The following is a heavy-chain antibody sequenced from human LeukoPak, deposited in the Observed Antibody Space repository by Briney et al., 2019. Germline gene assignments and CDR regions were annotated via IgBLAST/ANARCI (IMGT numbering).Heavy chain of an antibody. Sequence: GGSLRLSCAASGFSLSNYGMHWVRQAPGKGLEWVAALLYDGNTKHYADSVKGRFTISRDISKNTFYLQMNSLTAEDTAVYYCARDHRPEIQYCYMDVWGKGTTFAVSS. V-gene: IGHV3-33*01. CDR1: GFSLSNYG. D-gene: IGHD1-14*01. CDR3: ARDHRPEIQYCYMDV. CDR2: LLYDGNTK. J-gene: IGHJ6*03.